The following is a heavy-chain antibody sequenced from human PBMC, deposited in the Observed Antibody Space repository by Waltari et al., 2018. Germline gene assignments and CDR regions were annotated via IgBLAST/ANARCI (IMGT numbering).Heavy chain of an antibody. CDR3: ARSPWNQLGGIDY. D-gene: IGHD6-6*01. J-gene: IGHJ4*02. CDR1: GYTFTGYY. Sequence: QVQLVQSGAEVKKPGASVKVSCKASGYTFTGYYMHWVRQAPGQGLEWRGGINPNSGGTNYAQKFEGRVTMTRDTSISTAYMGLSRLRSDDTAVYYCARSPWNQLGGIDYWGQGTLVTVSS. CDR2: INPNSGGT. V-gene: IGHV1-2*02.